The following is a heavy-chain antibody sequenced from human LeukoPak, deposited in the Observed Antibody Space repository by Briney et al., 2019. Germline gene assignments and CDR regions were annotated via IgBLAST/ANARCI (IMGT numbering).Heavy chain of an antibody. CDR1: GDSVSSNSAA. CDR3: ARDGGEGIAAAGTEFHYYYYMDV. V-gene: IGHV6-1*01. J-gene: IGHJ6*03. D-gene: IGHD6-13*01. Sequence: SQTLSLTCAISGDSVSSNSAAWNWIRQSPSRGLEWLGRTYYRSKWYNDYAVSVKSRITINPGTSKNQFSLQLNSVTPEDTAVYFCARDGGEGIAAAGTEFHYYYYMDVWGKGTTVTVSS. CDR2: TYYRSKWYN.